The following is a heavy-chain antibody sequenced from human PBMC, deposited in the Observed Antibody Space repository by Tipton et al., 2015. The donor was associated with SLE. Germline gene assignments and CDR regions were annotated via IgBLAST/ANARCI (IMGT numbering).Heavy chain of an antibody. CDR3: ARDIAAAGDYYGMDV. V-gene: IGHV4-38-2*02. CDR2: IYYSGST. Sequence: TLSLTCAVSGYSISSGYYWGWIRQPPGKGLEWIGYIYYSGSTNYNPSLKSRVTISVDTSKNQFSLKLSSVTAADTAVYYCARDIAAAGDYYGMDVWGQGTTVTVSS. CDR1: GYSISSGYY. D-gene: IGHD6-13*01. J-gene: IGHJ6*02.